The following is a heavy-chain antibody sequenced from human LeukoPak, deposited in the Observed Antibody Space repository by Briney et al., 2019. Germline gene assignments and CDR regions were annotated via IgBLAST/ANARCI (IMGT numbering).Heavy chain of an antibody. Sequence: PSETLSLTCTVSGGTISSYYWNWIRQPPGKGLEWIGYIHYSGSTKYNPSLKSRVTISVDTSRNQFSLKLSSVTAADTAVYYCARWYSSGWAFDYWGQGTLVTVSS. CDR3: ARWYSSGWAFDY. J-gene: IGHJ4*02. V-gene: IGHV4-59*08. CDR1: GGTISSYY. CDR2: IHYSGST. D-gene: IGHD6-19*01.